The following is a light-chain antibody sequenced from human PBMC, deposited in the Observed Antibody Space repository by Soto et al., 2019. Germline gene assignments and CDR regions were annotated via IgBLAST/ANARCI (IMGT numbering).Light chain of an antibody. CDR2: DVS. CDR3: QQYTNWPPWT. CDR1: EGVSSN. V-gene: IGKV3-15*01. J-gene: IGKJ1*01. Sequence: EIVMTQSPATLAVSPGERATLSSRASEGVSSNLAWYQQKPGQAPRLLIYDVSTRASDIPARFSGSGSGTEFTLTISSLQSEDFAVYYCQQYTNWPPWTFGQGTKVEI.